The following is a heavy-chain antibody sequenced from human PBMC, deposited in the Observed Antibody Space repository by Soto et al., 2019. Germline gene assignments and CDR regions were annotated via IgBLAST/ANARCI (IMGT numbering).Heavy chain of an antibody. D-gene: IGHD4-17*01. J-gene: IGHJ6*02. Sequence: VQLVESGGGLVKPGGSLRLSCAASGFTFSSYSMNWVRQAPGKGLEWVSSISSSSSYIYYADSVKGRFTISRDNAKNSLYLQMNSLRAEDTAVYYCARHDYGDYGDGMDVWGQGTTVTVSS. CDR3: ARHDYGDYGDGMDV. CDR2: ISSSSSYI. V-gene: IGHV3-21*01. CDR1: GFTFSSYS.